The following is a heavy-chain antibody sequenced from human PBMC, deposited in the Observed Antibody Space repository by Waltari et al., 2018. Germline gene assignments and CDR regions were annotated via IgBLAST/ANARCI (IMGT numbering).Heavy chain of an antibody. Sequence: QVQLVQSGAEVKKPGSSVKVSCKASGGTFSSYAISWVRQAPGQGLEWMGGIIPILGIANYAQKFQGRVTITADESTSTAYMELSSLRSEDTAVYYCARGGYFDWSRYYYYYYYMDVWGKGTTVTVSS. CDR2: IIPILGIA. CDR1: GGTFSSYA. D-gene: IGHD3-9*01. J-gene: IGHJ6*03. V-gene: IGHV1-69*04. CDR3: ARGGYFDWSRYYYYYYYMDV.